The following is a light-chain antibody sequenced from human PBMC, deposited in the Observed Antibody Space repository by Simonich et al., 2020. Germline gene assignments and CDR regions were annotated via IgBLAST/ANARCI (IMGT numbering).Light chain of an antibody. J-gene: IGKJ1*01. CDR3: QQYYSTPWT. CDR2: WAS. CDR1: QRVLYSSNNKTY. V-gene: IGKV4-1*01. Sequence: DIVMTQSPDSLAVSLGERATINCKSSQRVLYSSNNKTYLAWYQQKPGQPPKLLIYWASTRESGVPDRFRGSGSGTDFTLTISSLQAEDVAVYYCQQYYSTPWTFGQGTKVEIK.